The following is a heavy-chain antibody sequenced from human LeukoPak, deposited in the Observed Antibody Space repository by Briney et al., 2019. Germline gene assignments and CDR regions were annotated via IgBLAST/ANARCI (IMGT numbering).Heavy chain of an antibody. CDR1: GGTFSSYA. D-gene: IGHD3-9*01. CDR3: ARDRGQKLRCFDWLSD. CDR2: IIPIFGTA. J-gene: IGHJ4*02. Sequence: ASVKVSCKASGGTFSSYAISWVRQAPGQGLEWMGGIIPIFGTANYAQKFQGRVTITADESTSTAYMELSSLRSEDTAVYYCARDRGQKLRCFDWLSDWGQGTLVTVSS. V-gene: IGHV1-69*13.